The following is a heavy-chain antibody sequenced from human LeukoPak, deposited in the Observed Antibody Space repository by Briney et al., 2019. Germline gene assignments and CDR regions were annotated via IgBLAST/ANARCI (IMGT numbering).Heavy chain of an antibody. V-gene: IGHV3-74*01. D-gene: IGHD3-9*01. CDR2: IDTDGSST. Sequence: GGSLRLSCAASGFTLSNSWMHWVRQAPGKGLVWVSRIDTDGSSTSYADSVKGRFSISRDNAKNTLYLEMNSLRAEDTALYYCARDYYHTSWGQGTMVTVSS. J-gene: IGHJ3*01. CDR3: ARDYYHTS. CDR1: GFTLSNSW.